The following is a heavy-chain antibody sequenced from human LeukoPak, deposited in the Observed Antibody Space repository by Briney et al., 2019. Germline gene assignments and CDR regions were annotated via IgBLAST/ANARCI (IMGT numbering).Heavy chain of an antibody. CDR1: GFSLRDYD. J-gene: IGHJ4*02. CDR2: MNQLGNEK. D-gene: IGHD3-16*01. V-gene: IGHV3-7*04. CDR3: ARGTYYYEF. Sequence: PGGSLSLSCAAFGFSLRDYDISWIRQAPGKGLEWVAYMNQLGNEKNYVDSVKGRFTISRDNAKNSLYLQMNSLRAEDTAVYYCARGTYYYEFWGQGTLVTVSS.